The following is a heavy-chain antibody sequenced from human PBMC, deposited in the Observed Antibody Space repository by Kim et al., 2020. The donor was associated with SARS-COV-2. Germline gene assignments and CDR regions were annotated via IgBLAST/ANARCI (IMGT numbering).Heavy chain of an antibody. CDR3: ARGWHYFDY. V-gene: IGHV4-34*01. J-gene: IGHJ4*02. CDR2: ST. Sequence: STNYPPPLTSAVTISVDTSKDQFPLKPSSVTAADTAVYYCARGWHYFDYWGQGTLVTVSS.